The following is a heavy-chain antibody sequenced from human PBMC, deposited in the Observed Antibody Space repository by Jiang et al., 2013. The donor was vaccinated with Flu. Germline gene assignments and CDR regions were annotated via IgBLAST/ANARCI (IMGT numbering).Heavy chain of an antibody. Sequence: AEVKKPGESLKISCRGSGYTFADYWIGWVRQTPGKGLEWMGIIFPSDSNTRYSPSFQGQVTISADKSISTAYLQWSSLKASDTAMYYCARGLGYCSGGSCPGWFDPWGQGTLVTVSS. D-gene: IGHD2-15*01. J-gene: IGHJ5*02. CDR2: IFPSDSNT. V-gene: IGHV5-51*01. CDR1: GYTFADYW. CDR3: ARGLGYCSGGSCPGWFDP.